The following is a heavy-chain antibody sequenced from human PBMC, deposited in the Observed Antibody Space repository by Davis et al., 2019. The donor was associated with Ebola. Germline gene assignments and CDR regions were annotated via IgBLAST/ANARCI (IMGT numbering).Heavy chain of an antibody. V-gene: IGHV4-34*01. CDR2: INHSGST. D-gene: IGHD2-2*02. J-gene: IGHJ5*02. CDR3: ARVQIPATAIPEWVWFDP. CDR1: GGSFSGYY. Sequence: SETLSLTCAVYGGSFSGYYWSWIRQPPGKGLEWIGEINHSGSTNYNPSLKSRVTISVDTSKNQFTLKLSSVTAADTAVYYCARVQIPATAIPEWVWFDPWGQGTLVTVSS.